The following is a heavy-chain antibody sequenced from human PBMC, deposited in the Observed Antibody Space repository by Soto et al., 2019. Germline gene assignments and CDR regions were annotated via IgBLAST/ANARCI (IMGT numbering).Heavy chain of an antibody. CDR3: ASRPSAVDYHGVFDY. J-gene: IGHJ4*02. D-gene: IGHD3-9*01. Sequence: EVQLVESGGGLVQPGGSLRLSCAASGITFSNYWMTWVRQAPGMGLEWVANIKQDGSEKYYVDSVKGRFTISRDNAKNSLFLQMNSLRAEDTAVYYCASRPSAVDYHGVFDYWGQGTLVTVSS. V-gene: IGHV3-7*03. CDR1: GITFSNYW. CDR2: IKQDGSEK.